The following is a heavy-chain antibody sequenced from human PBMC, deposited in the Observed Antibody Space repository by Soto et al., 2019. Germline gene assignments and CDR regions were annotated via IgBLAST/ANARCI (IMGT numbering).Heavy chain of an antibody. D-gene: IGHD3-10*01. V-gene: IGHV3-33*01. CDR1: GFTFRNHG. CDR2: IWYDGSNK. Sequence: QVQLVESGGGVVQPGRSLRLSCAASGFTFRNHGMHWVRQAPGKGLEWVAVIWYDGSNKYYVDSVKGRFTISRDNSKNTLYLQMNSLRAEDTAVYHCARDFGAVRRMLLDVWGQGTTVIVAS. CDR3: ARDFGAVRRMLLDV. J-gene: IGHJ6*02.